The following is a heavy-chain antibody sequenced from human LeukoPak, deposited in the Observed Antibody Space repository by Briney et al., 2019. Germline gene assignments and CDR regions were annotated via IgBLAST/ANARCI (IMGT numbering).Heavy chain of an antibody. Sequence: PGGSLRLSCAASGFNFSNAWMSGVRQAPGKGLEWVSAISGSGGSTYYADSVKGRFTISRDNSKNTLYLQMNSLRAEDTAVYYCAKYSPYYDSSGYSLTRGAPDIWGQGTMVTVSS. J-gene: IGHJ3*02. CDR3: AKYSPYYDSSGYSLTRGAPDI. V-gene: IGHV3-23*01. CDR1: GFNFSNAW. CDR2: ISGSGGST. D-gene: IGHD3-22*01.